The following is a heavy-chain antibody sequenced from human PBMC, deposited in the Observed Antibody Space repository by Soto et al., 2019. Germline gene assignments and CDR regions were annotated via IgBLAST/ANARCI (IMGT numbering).Heavy chain of an antibody. J-gene: IGHJ6*02. D-gene: IGHD3-10*01. CDR1: GVTFSSFA. V-gene: IGHV3-23*01. CDR2: ISGRGGST. Sequence: GGPLRLSCAASGVTFSSFALTGVRTAPGKGLEWVSLISGRGGSTYSADSVKGRFTLSRDTSKNTLFLQMSSLRAEDPAIHYRAKIRSPYYYYAMDVWGQGTTVTVSS. CDR3: AKIRSPYYYYAMDV.